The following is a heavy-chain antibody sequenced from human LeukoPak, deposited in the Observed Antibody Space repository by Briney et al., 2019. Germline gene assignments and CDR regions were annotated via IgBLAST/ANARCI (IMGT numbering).Heavy chain of an antibody. V-gene: IGHV3-23*01. CDR1: GFSFSSHA. D-gene: IGHD3-9*01. J-gene: IGHJ4*02. CDR2: ISYSGGYA. Sequence: PGGSLRLSCAASGFSFSSHAVSWVRQAPGKGLEWVSAISYSGGYAYYADSVKGRFTISRDTSKNTVYLQLNSLRAEDTAVYYCARGNFLRHFDSSPPFWGQGTLVIVSS. CDR3: ARGNFLRHFDSSPPF.